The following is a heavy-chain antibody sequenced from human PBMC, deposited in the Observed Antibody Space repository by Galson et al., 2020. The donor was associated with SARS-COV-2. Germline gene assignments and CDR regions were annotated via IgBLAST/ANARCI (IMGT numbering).Heavy chain of an antibody. Sequence: GESLKISCKGSGYRFTSYWIGWVRQMPGKGLEWMGVIYPGDSDTRYSPSFRGQVTISADRSISTAYLQWSSLKASDTAMYYCAKEVWVGNYYYGMDVWGQGTTVTVSS. CDR1: GYRFTSYW. CDR3: AKEVWVGNYYYGMDV. CDR2: IYPGDSDT. J-gene: IGHJ6*02. V-gene: IGHV5-51*01. D-gene: IGHD2-15*01.